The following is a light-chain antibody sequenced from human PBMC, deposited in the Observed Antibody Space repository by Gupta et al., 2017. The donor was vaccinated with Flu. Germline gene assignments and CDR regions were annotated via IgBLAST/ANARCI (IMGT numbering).Light chain of an antibody. CDR1: RNISYY. J-gene: IGKJ1*01. CDR3: QQSFSSPRT. V-gene: IGKV1-39*01. CDR2: AAS. Sequence: DTQMTQSPSSVSASVGDRVTITCRASRNISYYLNWYQQKPGRAPKLLIYAASSRQIGVPSRFSGSGSETDFTLTISELRPEDFATYYCQQSFSSPRTFGQGTKVEI.